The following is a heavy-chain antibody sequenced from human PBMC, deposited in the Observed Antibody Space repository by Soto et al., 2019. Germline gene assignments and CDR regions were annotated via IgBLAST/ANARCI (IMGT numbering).Heavy chain of an antibody. V-gene: IGHV5-51*01. Sequence: PGESLKISCKGSGYNFTTFWIGWVRQVPGKGLEWMGIIYPGDSETKYSPDFEGQVTISAVRSTNTAHLQWRSLRASDTAMYYCARLGFPGAIFFDSWGLGTLVTVSS. CDR1: GYNFTTFW. J-gene: IGHJ4*02. D-gene: IGHD3-3*01. CDR3: ARLGFPGAIFFDS. CDR2: IYPGDSET.